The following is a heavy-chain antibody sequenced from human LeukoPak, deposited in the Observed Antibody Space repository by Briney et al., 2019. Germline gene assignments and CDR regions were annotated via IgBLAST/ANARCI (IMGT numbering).Heavy chain of an antibody. CDR2: TIPLFNTA. CDR3: AREDQFVIQRAFDI. CDR1: GGNLRNFG. D-gene: IGHD3-16*02. J-gene: IGHJ3*02. Sequence: GASVKVSCKASGGNLRNFGISWVRQAPGQGLEWMGGTIPLFNTANYAHKFQGRINIIADEATSTAYMELTGLRSEDTAVYYCAREDQFVIQRAFDIWGQGTVVTVSS. V-gene: IGHV1-69*13.